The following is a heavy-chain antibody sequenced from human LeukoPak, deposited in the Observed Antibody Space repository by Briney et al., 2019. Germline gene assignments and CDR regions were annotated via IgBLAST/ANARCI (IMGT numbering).Heavy chain of an antibody. CDR1: ADSLSSKTYY. CDR3: ARHGGSYRRSVDY. Sequence: PSETLSLTCTVSADSLSSKTYYWGWIRQPPGKGLEWIGSIYYSGSTYYNASLKSRVTMSVDTSKNQFSLKVSSVSAADTAVYYCARHGGSYRRSVDYWGQGTLVTVSS. D-gene: IGHD1-26*01. CDR2: IYYSGST. V-gene: IGHV4-39*01. J-gene: IGHJ4*02.